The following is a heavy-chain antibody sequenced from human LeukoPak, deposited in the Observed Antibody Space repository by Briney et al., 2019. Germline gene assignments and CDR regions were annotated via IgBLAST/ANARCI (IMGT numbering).Heavy chain of an antibody. Sequence: GGSLRLSCAASGFTFSSYWMSWVRQAPGKGLEWVANIQQDGSEKYYVDSVKGRFTISRDNAKNSLYLQMNSLRAEDTAVYYCARVQSGYDSIDWFDPWGQGTLVTVSS. CDR3: ARVQSGYDSIDWFDP. D-gene: IGHD5-12*01. J-gene: IGHJ5*02. V-gene: IGHV3-7*01. CDR1: GFTFSSYW. CDR2: IQQDGSEK.